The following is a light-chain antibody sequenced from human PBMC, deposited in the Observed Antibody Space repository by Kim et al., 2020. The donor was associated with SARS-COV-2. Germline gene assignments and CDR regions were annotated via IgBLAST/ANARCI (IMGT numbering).Light chain of an antibody. V-gene: IGKV1-8*01. Sequence: AIRMTQSPSSFSASTGDRVTITCRARQGISSYVAWYQQKPGKAPKLLIYAASTLQSGVRSRFSGSGSGTDFTLTISCLQSEDFATYYCQQYSSYPWTFGQGTKVDI. CDR1: QGISSY. CDR3: QQYSSYPWT. J-gene: IGKJ1*01. CDR2: AAS.